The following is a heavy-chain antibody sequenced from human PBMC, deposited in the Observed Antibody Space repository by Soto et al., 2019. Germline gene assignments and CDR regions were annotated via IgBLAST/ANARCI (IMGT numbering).Heavy chain of an antibody. D-gene: IGHD2-21*02. CDR1: GYTFTGYY. CDR3: ARDLFHVVVTAQAGHGMDV. CDR2: INPNSGGT. V-gene: IGHV1-2*02. Sequence: ASVKVSCKASGYTFTGYYMHWVRQAPGQGLEWMGWINPNSGGTNYAQKFQGRVTMTRDTSISTAYMELSRLRSDDTAVYYCARDLFHVVVTAQAGHGMDVWGQGTTVTVSS. J-gene: IGHJ6*02.